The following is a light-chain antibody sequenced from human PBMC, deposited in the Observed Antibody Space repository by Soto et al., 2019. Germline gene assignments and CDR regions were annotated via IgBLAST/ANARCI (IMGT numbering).Light chain of an antibody. CDR1: EIINSGY. CDR2: DAS. J-gene: IGKJ1*01. V-gene: IGKV3-11*01. Sequence: ENLRTQSPDTLSLYTGERATLFCRASEIINSGYLAWYQQKPGQAPRLLIYDASNRATGIPARFSGSGSGTDFTLTISSLEPEDFAVYYCQQRSNWPQTFCQGTKVDIK. CDR3: QQRSNWPQT.